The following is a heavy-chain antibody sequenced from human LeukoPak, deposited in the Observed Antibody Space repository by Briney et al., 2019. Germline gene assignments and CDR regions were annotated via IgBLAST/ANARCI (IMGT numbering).Heavy chain of an antibody. J-gene: IGHJ4*02. CDR2: INTDGSST. CDR1: GFTFSSYW. CDR3: ARATGSGYDLRC. Sequence: PGGSLRLSCAASGFTFSSYWMHWVRQAPGKGLVWVSRINTDGSSTTYADSVKGRFTISRDNAKNTLYLQMNSLRAEDTAVYYCARATGSGYDLRCWGQGTLVTVSS. V-gene: IGHV3-74*01. D-gene: IGHD5-12*01.